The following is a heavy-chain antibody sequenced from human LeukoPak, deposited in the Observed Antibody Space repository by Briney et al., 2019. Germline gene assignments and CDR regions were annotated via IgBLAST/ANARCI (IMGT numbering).Heavy chain of an antibody. J-gene: IGHJ4*02. Sequence: SETLSLTCTVSGGSISSGGHYWSWIRQPAGKGLEYLGRISSTGSTNYNPSLRSRVTISADTSKNHFSLKLTSVTAADTAVYYCARSHLWSGSFDYWGQGTLVTVSS. CDR1: GGSISSGGHY. V-gene: IGHV4-61*02. CDR3: ARSHLWSGSFDY. CDR2: ISSTGST. D-gene: IGHD3-3*01.